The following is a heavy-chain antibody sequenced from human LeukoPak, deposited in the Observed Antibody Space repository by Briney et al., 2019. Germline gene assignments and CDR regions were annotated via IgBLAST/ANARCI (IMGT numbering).Heavy chain of an antibody. CDR1: GFTFSSYE. J-gene: IGHJ4*02. Sequence: GGSLRLSCAASGFTFSSYEMNWVRQAPGTGLEWVSYISSSGSTIYYADSVKGRFTISRDNAKNSLYLQMNSLRAEDTAVYYCARDGTSCWFDYWGQGTLVTVSS. CDR2: ISSSGSTI. CDR3: ARDGTSCWFDY. V-gene: IGHV3-48*03. D-gene: IGHD2-2*01.